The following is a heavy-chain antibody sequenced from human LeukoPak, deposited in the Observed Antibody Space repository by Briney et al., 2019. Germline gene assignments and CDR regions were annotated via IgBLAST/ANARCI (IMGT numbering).Heavy chain of an antibody. CDR1: GGSISSYY. V-gene: IGHV4-59*12. J-gene: IGHJ6*03. CDR3: ASTYGSGSYYYYYYMDV. Sequence: PSETLSLTCTVSGGSISSYYWSWIRQPPGKGLEWIGYIYYSGSTYYNPSLKSRVTISVDTSKNQFSLKLSSVTAADTAVYYCASTYGSGSYYYYYYMDVWGKGTTVTVSS. CDR2: IYYSGST. D-gene: IGHD3-10*01.